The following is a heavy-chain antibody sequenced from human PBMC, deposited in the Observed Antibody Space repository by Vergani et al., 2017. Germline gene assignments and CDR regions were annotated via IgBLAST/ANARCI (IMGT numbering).Heavy chain of an antibody. CDR2: ISSSGTTI. V-gene: IGHV3-11*04. CDR1: GFNLTHYY. J-gene: IGHJ3*02. CDR3: ARDVVVTATAGFRDAFDI. Sequence: QLHLVESGGGFVKPGGSLRLSCSASGFNLTHYYTSWIRQAPGKGLEWVSYISSSGTTIFHADSVKGRFTISRDSANKSLYLRMTSLKSEDTAMYYCARDVVVTATAGFRDAFDIWGQGTMVTVSS. D-gene: IGHD2-21*02.